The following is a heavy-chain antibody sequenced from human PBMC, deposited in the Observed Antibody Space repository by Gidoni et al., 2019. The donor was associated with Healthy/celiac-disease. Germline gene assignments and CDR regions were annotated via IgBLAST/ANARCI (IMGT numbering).Heavy chain of an antibody. J-gene: IGHJ5*02. CDR1: GYTFTSYG. CDR3: ARDQHDFWSGYSTGLDWFDP. CDR2: ISAYNGNT. Sequence: QVQLVQSGAEVKKPGASVKVSCKASGYTFTSYGLSWVRQAPGQGLEWMGWISAYNGNTNYAQKLQGRVTMTTDTSTSTAYMELRSLRSDDTAVYYCARDQHDFWSGYSTGLDWFDPWGQGTLVTVSS. D-gene: IGHD3-3*01. V-gene: IGHV1-18*01.